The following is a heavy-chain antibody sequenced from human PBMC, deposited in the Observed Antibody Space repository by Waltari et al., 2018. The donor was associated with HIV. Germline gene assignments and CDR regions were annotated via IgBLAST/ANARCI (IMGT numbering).Heavy chain of an antibody. Sequence: EVHLLESGGRVVRPGGSLRLSCAASGFNFDDYGLTWVRQVPGKGLAWVSGINWNGGSTGYADSVKGRFTISRDNANNHLYLQMNSLRAEDTAMYYCATVVFGVVIPQKDRGYYFDYWGRGTLVTVSS. CDR2: INWNGGST. V-gene: IGHV3-20*04. J-gene: IGHJ4*02. D-gene: IGHD3-3*01. CDR3: ATVVFGVVIPQKDRGYYFDY. CDR1: GFNFDDYG.